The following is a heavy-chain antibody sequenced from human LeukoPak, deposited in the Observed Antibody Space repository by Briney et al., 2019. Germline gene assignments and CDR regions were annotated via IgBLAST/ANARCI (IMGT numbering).Heavy chain of an antibody. V-gene: IGHV4-59*11. J-gene: IGHJ3*02. CDR2: IFYSGST. CDR1: GGSISSHY. D-gene: IGHD6-19*01. CDR3: ARGVYGSVDAFDI. Sequence: PSETLSLTCTVSGGSISSHYWSWIRQPPGKGLEWIGYIFYSGSTNYNPSLKSRVTMSADTSKKQFSLKLNSVTAADTAVHYCARGVYGSVDAFDIWGQGTMVTVSS.